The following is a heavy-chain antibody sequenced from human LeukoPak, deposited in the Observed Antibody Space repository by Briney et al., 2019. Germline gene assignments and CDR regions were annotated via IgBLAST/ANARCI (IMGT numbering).Heavy chain of an antibody. CDR2: IDWDDDK. CDR1: GFSLRTSGMC. J-gene: IGHJ4*02. Sequence: SGPTLVNPTQTLTLTCTFSGFSLRTSGMCVSWIRQSPGKALEWLARIDWDDDKYYSTSLKTRLTISKDTSKNQVVLTMTNMDPVDTATYYCARIRDSSGWGYYFDHWGQGTLVTVSS. D-gene: IGHD6-19*01. CDR3: ARIRDSSGWGYYFDH. V-gene: IGHV2-70*11.